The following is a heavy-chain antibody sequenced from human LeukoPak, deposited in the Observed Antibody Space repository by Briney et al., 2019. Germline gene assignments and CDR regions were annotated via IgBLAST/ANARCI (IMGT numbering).Heavy chain of an antibody. V-gene: IGHV4-30-2*01. Sequence: SETLSLTCAVSGGSISSGGYSWSWIRQPPGKGLEWIGYIYHSGRAYYNPSLKSRVTISVDRSKNQFSLKLSSVTAADTAVYYCARDLPVAGTGSGYWGQGTLVTVSS. J-gene: IGHJ4*02. CDR2: IYHSGRA. CDR3: ARDLPVAGTGSGY. D-gene: IGHD6-19*01. CDR1: GGSISSGGYS.